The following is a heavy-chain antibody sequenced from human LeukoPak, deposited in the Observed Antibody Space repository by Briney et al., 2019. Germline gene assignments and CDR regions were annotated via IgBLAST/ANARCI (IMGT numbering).Heavy chain of an antibody. CDR1: GDSVSSNSAA. Sequence: SQTLSLTCAISGDSVSSNSAAWNWIRQSPSRGLEWLRRTYYRSKWYNDYAVPVKSRITINPDTSKNQFSLQLNSVTPENTAVYYCARDGGRLQPDAFDIWGQGTMVTVSS. CDR2: TYYRSKWYN. J-gene: IGHJ3*02. V-gene: IGHV6-1*01. D-gene: IGHD3-16*01. CDR3: ARDGGRLQPDAFDI.